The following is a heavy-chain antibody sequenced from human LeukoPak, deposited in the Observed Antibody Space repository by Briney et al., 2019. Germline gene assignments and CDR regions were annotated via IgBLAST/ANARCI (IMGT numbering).Heavy chain of an antibody. D-gene: IGHD1-14*01. Sequence: ASVKVSCKVSGYTLTELSMHWVRQAPGKGLEWMGGFDPEDGETIYAQKFQGRVTMTEDTSTDTACMELSSLRSEDTAVYYCATTRTPKNWFDPWGQGTLVTVSS. J-gene: IGHJ5*02. CDR1: GYTLTELS. CDR2: FDPEDGET. CDR3: ATTRTPKNWFDP. V-gene: IGHV1-24*01.